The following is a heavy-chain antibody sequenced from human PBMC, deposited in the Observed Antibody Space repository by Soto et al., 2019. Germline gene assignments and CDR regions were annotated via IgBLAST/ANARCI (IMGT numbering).Heavy chain of an antibody. J-gene: IGHJ5*02. CDR2: IKSKTDGGTT. V-gene: IGHV3-15*01. CDR3: SRGVYYGSGRQPFDP. Sequence: GGSLRLSCAASGFTFSNAWMSWVRQAPGKGLEWVGRIKSKTDGGTTDYAAPVKGRFTISRDDSKNTLYLQMNSLKTEDTAVYYCSRGVYYGSGRQPFDPWGQGTLVTVSS. CDR1: GFTFSNAW. D-gene: IGHD3-10*01.